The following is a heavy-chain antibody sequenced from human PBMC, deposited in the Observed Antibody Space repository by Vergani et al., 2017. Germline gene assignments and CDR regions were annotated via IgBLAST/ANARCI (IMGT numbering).Heavy chain of an antibody. CDR2: IYYSGST. J-gene: IGHJ4*02. CDR1: GGSISSYY. D-gene: IGHD6-19*01. CDR3: ARDLAVAGERDY. V-gene: IGHV4-59*01. Sequence: QVQLQESGPGLVKPSETLSLTCTVSGGSISSYYWSWIRQPPGKGLEWIGYIYYSGSTNYNPSLKSRVTISVDTSKNQFSLKLSSVTAADTAVYYCARDLAVAGERDYWGQGTLVTVSS.